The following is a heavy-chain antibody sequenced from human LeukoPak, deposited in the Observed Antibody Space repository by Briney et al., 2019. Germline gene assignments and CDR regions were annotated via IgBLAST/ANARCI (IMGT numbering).Heavy chain of an antibody. D-gene: IGHD3-9*01. J-gene: IGHJ4*02. CDR2: MYCAGPT. CDR3: ARLDLVSGYDY. Sequence: PGKGLDCVSLMYCAGPTVYADSVKCTLTISRDKSTNTVYLQMNSLRVEDTAVYYCARLDLVSGYDYWGQGTLVTVSS. V-gene: IGHV3-66*04.